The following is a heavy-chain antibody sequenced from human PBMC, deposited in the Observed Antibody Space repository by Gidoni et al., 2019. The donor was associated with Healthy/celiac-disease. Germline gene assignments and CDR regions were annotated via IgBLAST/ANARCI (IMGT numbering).Heavy chain of an antibody. CDR1: GYSFTSYW. Sequence: EVQLVQSGAEGKKHGESLKISCKGSGYSFTSYWIGWGRQMPGNGLEWLGIIYPGDSATRYSPSFQGQVTISADKSISTAYLQWSSLKASDTAMYYCARAPCSSTSCSNWFDPWGQGTLVTVSS. CDR2: IYPGDSAT. J-gene: IGHJ5*02. V-gene: IGHV5-51*01. CDR3: ARAPCSSTSCSNWFDP. D-gene: IGHD2-2*01.